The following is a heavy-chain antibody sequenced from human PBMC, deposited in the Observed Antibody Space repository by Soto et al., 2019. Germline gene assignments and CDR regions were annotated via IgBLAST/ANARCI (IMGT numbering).Heavy chain of an antibody. D-gene: IGHD5-12*01. V-gene: IGHV1-58*01. CDR2: IVVGSGNT. CDR3: AASPPRGSDYYYYGMDV. J-gene: IGHJ6*02. CDR1: GFTFTSSA. Sequence: ASVKVSCKASGFTFTSSAVQWVRQARGQRLEWIGWIVVGSGNTNYAQKFQERGTITRDMSTSTAYMELSSLRSEDTAVYYCAASPPRGSDYYYYGMDVWGQGTTVTVSS.